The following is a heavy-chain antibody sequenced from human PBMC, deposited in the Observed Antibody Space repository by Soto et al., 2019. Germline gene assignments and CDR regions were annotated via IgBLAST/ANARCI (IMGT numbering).Heavy chain of an antibody. V-gene: IGHV1-18*01. CDR1: GYTFTSYG. D-gene: IGHD2-21*02. Sequence: QVQLVQSGAEVKKPGASVKVSCKASGYTFTSYGISWVRQAPGQGLEWMGWISAYNGNTNDAQKLQGRVTMTTDTSTSTAYMELRSLRSADTAVYYCARDYCGGDCFIRGALDYWGQGTPVTVSS. CDR2: ISAYNGNT. CDR3: ARDYCGGDCFIRGALDY. J-gene: IGHJ4*02.